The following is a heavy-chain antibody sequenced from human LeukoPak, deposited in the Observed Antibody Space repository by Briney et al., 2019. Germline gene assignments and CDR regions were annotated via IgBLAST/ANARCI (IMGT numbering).Heavy chain of an antibody. D-gene: IGHD3-16*01. CDR1: GFTFQNYG. CDR3: ARDRSYGAFDI. CDR2: IDSHGGRT. V-gene: IGHV3-20*04. J-gene: IGHJ3*02. Sequence: GGSLRLSCAASGFTFQNYGMNWVRQATGKGLEWVSGIDSHGGRTLYADSVRGRFTISRDNAENSLWLQMDSLRAEDTALYYCARDRSYGAFDIWGQGTMVTVSS.